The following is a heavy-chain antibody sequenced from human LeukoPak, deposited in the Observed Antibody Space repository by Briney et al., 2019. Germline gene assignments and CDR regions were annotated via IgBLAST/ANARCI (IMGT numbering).Heavy chain of an antibody. J-gene: IGHJ4*02. CDR2: ISGSGGST. CDR1: GFTFSSYA. CDR3: ARATAHLSTYYYDSSGYADY. Sequence: GGSLRLSCAASGFTFSSYAMSWVRQAPGKGLEWVSAISGSGGSTYYADSVKGRFTISRDNSKNTLFLQMNSLRAEDTAVYYCARATAHLSTYYYDSSGYADYWGQGTLVTVSP. V-gene: IGHV3-23*01. D-gene: IGHD3-22*01.